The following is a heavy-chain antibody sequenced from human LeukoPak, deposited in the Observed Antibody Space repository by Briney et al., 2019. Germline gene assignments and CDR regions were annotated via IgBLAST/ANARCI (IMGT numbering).Heavy chain of an antibody. CDR1: GGSISSSSYY. CDR2: IYYSGST. D-gene: IGHD6-13*01. V-gene: IGHV4-39*01. Sequence: SETLSLTCTVTGGSISSSSYYWGWIRQPPGKGLEWIVSIYYSGSTYYNPSLKSRVTISVDTSKNQFSLKLSSVTAADTAVYYCARHKGEAAAGIRNWFDPWGQGTLVTVSS. CDR3: ARHKGEAAAGIRNWFDP. J-gene: IGHJ5*02.